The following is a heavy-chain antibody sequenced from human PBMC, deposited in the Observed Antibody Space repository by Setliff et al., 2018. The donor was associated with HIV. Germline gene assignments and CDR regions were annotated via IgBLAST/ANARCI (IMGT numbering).Heavy chain of an antibody. CDR3: AKYTRGGSIFYYMDV. CDR1: GFTFSDYS. J-gene: IGHJ6*03. V-gene: IGHV3-23*03. CDR2: IYSDGSNT. D-gene: IGHD3-3*01. Sequence: GGSLRLSCAASGFTFSDYSMTWVRQAPGKGLEWVSVIYSDGSNTYYADSVKGRFTISRDDSKNTVYLEMRSLRAEDTAVYFCAKYTRGGSIFYYMDVWGKGTTVTVSS.